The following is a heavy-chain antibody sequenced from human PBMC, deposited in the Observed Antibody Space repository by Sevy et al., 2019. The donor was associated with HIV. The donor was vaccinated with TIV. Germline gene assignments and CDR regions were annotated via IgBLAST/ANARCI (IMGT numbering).Heavy chain of an antibody. CDR3: ARGGWGYCSGGSCYPPNWFDP. Sequence: SETLSLTCAVSGGSISSGGYSWSWIWQPPGKGLEWIGYIYHSGSTYYNPSLKSRVTISVDRSKNQFSLKLSSVTAAETAVYYCARGGWGYCSGGSCYPPNWFDPWGQGTLVTVSS. J-gene: IGHJ5*02. CDR2: IYHSGST. D-gene: IGHD2-15*01. V-gene: IGHV4-30-2*01. CDR1: GGSISSGGYS.